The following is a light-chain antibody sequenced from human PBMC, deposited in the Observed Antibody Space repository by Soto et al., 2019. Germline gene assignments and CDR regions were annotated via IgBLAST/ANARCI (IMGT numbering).Light chain of an antibody. CDR1: QSISSW. CDR2: DAS. CDR3: KQSYTXPWT. J-gene: IGKJ1*01. Sequence: DNQMTQSPSTLSAAVLYRFTITCRASQSISSWLAWYHQKPGKAPELLIYDASSLESGVPSSLSGSGSGTQLTLTISRLQPDDFATYYCKQSYTXPWTFGQGTKV. V-gene: IGKV1-5*01.